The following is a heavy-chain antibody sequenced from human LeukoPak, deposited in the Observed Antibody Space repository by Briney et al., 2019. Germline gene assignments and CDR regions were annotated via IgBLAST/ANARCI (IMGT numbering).Heavy chain of an antibody. Sequence: PSETLSLTCTVSGGSISSGSYYWSWIQQPAGKGLEWIGRIYTSGSTNYNPSLKSRVTISVDTSKNQFSLKLSSVTAADTAVYYCARDIVVVVAATGYNWFDPWGQGTLVTVSS. J-gene: IGHJ5*02. CDR1: GGSISSGSYY. D-gene: IGHD2-15*01. CDR3: ARDIVVVVAATGYNWFDP. V-gene: IGHV4-61*02. CDR2: IYTSGST.